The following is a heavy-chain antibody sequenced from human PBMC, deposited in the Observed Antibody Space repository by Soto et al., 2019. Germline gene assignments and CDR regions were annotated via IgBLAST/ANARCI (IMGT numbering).Heavy chain of an antibody. Sequence: QVQLQESGPGLVKPSQTLSLTCTVSGGSISSGGYYWSWIRQHPGKGLEWIGYIYYSGSTYYSPSLKSRVTVSVDTSKNQFSLKLSSVTAADTAVYYCAIYSGSYSWFDYWGQGTLVTVSS. CDR2: IYYSGST. V-gene: IGHV4-31*03. J-gene: IGHJ4*02. CDR1: GGSISSGGYY. D-gene: IGHD1-26*01. CDR3: AIYSGSYSWFDY.